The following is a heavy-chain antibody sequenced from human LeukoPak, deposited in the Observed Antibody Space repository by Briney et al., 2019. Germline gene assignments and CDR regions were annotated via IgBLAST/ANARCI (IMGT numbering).Heavy chain of an antibody. CDR1: GYTFTGYY. V-gene: IGHV1-2*02. CDR2: INPNSGGT. J-gene: IGHJ3*02. Sequence: ASVKVSCKASGYTFTGYYMHWVRQAPGQGLEWMGWINPNSGGTNYAQKFQGRVTMTRDTSISTAYMELSRLRSEDMAVYYCAREYYYDSSGYYNAFDIWGQGTMVTVSS. D-gene: IGHD3-22*01. CDR3: AREYYYDSSGYYNAFDI.